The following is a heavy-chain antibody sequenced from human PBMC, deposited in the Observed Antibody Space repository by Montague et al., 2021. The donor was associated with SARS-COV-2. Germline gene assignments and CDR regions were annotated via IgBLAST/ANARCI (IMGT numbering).Heavy chain of an antibody. Sequence: SETLSLTCTVSGGSVRSSNFYWSWIRQPPGKGLEWIGCIYYSGVTYDSLSSKGRVTIAVDTSKNQFSLKLNSVTAADTAVYYCARHPPGYYDWSGNYKLYWYFDAWGRGNLVTVSS. J-gene: IGHJ2*01. V-gene: IGHV4-39*01. CDR2: IYYSGVT. CDR1: GGSVRSSNFY. D-gene: IGHD3-22*01. CDR3: ARHPPGYYDWSGNYKLYWYFDA.